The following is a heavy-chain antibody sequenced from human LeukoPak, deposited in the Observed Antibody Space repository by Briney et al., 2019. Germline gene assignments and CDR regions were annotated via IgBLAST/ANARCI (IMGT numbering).Heavy chain of an antibody. CDR2: ITGGGGTT. D-gene: IGHD4-23*01. Sequence: AGGSLRFSCAASGFTFSTYAMSWVRRTPGKGLEWVSAITGGGGTTSYADSVKGRFTISRDNSKNTLDLQMNSLRAEGTAVYYGAKDPPILRWSFDYWGQGTLVTVSS. V-gene: IGHV3-23*01. CDR3: AKDPPILRWSFDY. J-gene: IGHJ4*02. CDR1: GFTFSTYA.